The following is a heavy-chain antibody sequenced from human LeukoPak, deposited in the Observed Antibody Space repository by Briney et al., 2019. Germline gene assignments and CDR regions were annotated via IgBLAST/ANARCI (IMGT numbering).Heavy chain of an antibody. J-gene: IGHJ1*01. Sequence: PSETLSLTCTVSGGSMSGYFWSWIRQPPGKGLEWMGYIYYSGSTNYNPSLKSRVTISVDTSKNQFSLKLSSVTAADTAVYYCARSITSSWYGDFQHWGQGTLVTVSS. CDR3: ARSITSSWYGDFQH. CDR2: IYYSGST. D-gene: IGHD6-13*01. CDR1: GGSMSGYF. V-gene: IGHV4-59*01.